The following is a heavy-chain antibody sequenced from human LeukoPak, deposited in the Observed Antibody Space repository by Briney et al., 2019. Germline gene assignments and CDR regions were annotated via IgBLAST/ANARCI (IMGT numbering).Heavy chain of an antibody. CDR3: AANQAAAAGTKDY. Sequence: PGGSLRLSCAASGFTVSSNYMSWVRQAPGKGLEWVSVIYSGGSTYYADSVKGRFTISRDNSKNTLYLQMNSLRAEDTAVYYSAANQAAAAGTKDYWGQGTLVTVSS. J-gene: IGHJ4*02. CDR2: IYSGGST. CDR1: GFTVSSNY. V-gene: IGHV3-66*01. D-gene: IGHD6-13*01.